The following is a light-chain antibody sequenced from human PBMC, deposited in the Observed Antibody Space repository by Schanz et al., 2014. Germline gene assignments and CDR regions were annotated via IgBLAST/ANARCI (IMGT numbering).Light chain of an antibody. CDR3: SSYTSSSTLYVV. J-gene: IGLJ2*01. CDR1: SSDVGGYNY. Sequence: QSALTQPPSASGSPGQSVTISCTGTSSDVGGYNYVYWYQQHPGKAPKLMIYDVSDRPSGVSNRFSGSKSGNTASLTISGLQAEDEADYYCSSYTSSSTLYVVFGGGTKLTVL. V-gene: IGLV2-14*01. CDR2: DVS.